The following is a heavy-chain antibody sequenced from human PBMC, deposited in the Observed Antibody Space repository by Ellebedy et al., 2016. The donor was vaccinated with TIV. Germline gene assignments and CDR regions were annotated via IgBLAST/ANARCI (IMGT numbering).Heavy chain of an antibody. D-gene: IGHD4-17*01. CDR1: GFSFRSYW. CDR2: IYQDGSDQ. Sequence: GESLKISCSASGFSFRSYWMSWVRQAPGKGLEWVANIYQDGSDQYYADSVKGRFTISRGKANKSVFLQKNSLRVDDTAVFYGARRWSYGDYAVQVNSWFDTWGQGTLVTV. V-gene: IGHV3-7*01. CDR3: ARRWSYGDYAVQVNSWFDT. J-gene: IGHJ5*02.